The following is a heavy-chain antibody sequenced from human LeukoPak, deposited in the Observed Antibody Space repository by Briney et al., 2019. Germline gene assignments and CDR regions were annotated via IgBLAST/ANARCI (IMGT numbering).Heavy chain of an antibody. CDR3: AKAYSGGWYPGYFDF. D-gene: IGHD6-19*01. CDR2: ISRSSGST. CDR1: GFTFGSYA. Sequence: PGGSLRLSCAASGFTFGSYAMSWVRQAPGKGLEWVSSISRSSGSTFYADSVRGRFTISRDNSKDTLYLQMNILRPEDTAIYYSAKAYSGGWYPGYFDFWGQGTLVTVSS. J-gene: IGHJ4*02. V-gene: IGHV3-23*01.